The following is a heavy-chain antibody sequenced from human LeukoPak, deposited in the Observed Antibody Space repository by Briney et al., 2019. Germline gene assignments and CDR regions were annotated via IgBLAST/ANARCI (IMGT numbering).Heavy chain of an antibody. CDR2: IRSKANNYAT. V-gene: IGHV3-73*01. D-gene: IGHD6-13*01. CDR1: GFTFSVSA. J-gene: IGHJ6*03. Sequence: PGGSLRLSCTASGFTFSVSAVHWVRQASGKGLQWVGRIRSKANNYATAYAASVKGRFTISRDDSKNTAYLQMNSLKTEDTAVYYCARQPTVPIRAAGWVFNYYYMDVWGKGITVTVSS. CDR3: ARQPTVPIRAAGWVFNYYYMDV.